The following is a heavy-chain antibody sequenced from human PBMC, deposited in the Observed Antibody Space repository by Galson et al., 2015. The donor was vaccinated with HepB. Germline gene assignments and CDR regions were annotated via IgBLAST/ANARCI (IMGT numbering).Heavy chain of an antibody. CDR3: AKDPDYDCFWGSFRPDS. D-gene: IGHD3-16*02. CDR1: GFTFSVYA. CDR2: ISGSGHTT. Sequence: SLRLSCAASGFTFSVYAMTWVRLAPGKGLEWVSGISGSGHTTYYADSVKGRFTISRDNSKNTLSLQMNSLRADDTAIYYCAKDPDYDCFWGSFRPDSWDQGILVIVSA. J-gene: IGHJ4*02. V-gene: IGHV3-23*01.